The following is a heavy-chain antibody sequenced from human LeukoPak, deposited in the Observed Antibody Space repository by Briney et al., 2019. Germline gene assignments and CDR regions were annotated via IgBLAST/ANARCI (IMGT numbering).Heavy chain of an antibody. V-gene: IGHV3-30*04. CDR3: ASSVGYSYGDFDY. CDR2: ISYDGSNK. J-gene: IGHJ4*02. Sequence: GGSLRLFCAASGFTFSSYAMHWVRQAPGKGLEGVAVISYDGSNKYYADSVKGRFTISRDNSKNRLYLQMNSLRAEDTAVYYRASSVGYSYGDFDYWGQGTLVTVSS. D-gene: IGHD5-18*01. CDR1: GFTFSSYA.